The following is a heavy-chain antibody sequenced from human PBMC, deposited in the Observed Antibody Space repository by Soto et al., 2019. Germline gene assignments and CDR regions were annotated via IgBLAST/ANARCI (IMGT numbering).Heavy chain of an antibody. D-gene: IGHD4-4*01. Sequence: GASVKVSCKASGYTFTSYGMSWVRQAPGQGLEWMGWISAYNGNTNYAQKLQGRVTMTTDTSTSTAYMELRSLRSDDTAVYYCARGLGHSNRRKQYYYYYMDVWGKGTTVTVSS. V-gene: IGHV1-18*01. CDR2: ISAYNGNT. CDR3: ARGLGHSNRRKQYYYYYMDV. J-gene: IGHJ6*03. CDR1: GYTFTSYG.